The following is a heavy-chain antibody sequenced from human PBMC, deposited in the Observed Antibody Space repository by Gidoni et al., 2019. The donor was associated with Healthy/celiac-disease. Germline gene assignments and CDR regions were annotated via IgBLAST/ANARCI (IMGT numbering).Heavy chain of an antibody. D-gene: IGHD2-21*02. V-gene: IGHV4-34*01. CDR2: INHSGST. CDR3: ARLARGGIVVVTATGMDV. Sequence: QVQLQQWGAGLLKPSETLSLTCAVYGGSFSGYYWSWIRQPPGKGLEWIGEINHSGSTNYNPSLKSRVTISVDTSKNQFSLKLSSVTAADTAVYYCARLARGGIVVVTATGMDVWGQGTTVTVSS. J-gene: IGHJ6*02. CDR1: GGSFSGYY.